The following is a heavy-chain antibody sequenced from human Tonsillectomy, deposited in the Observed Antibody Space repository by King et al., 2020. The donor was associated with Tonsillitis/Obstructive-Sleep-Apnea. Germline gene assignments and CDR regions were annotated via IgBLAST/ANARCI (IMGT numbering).Heavy chain of an antibody. J-gene: IGHJ4*02. CDR3: AKTTVTPYYFDY. CDR2: ISYDGSNK. CDR1: GFTFSSYG. D-gene: IGHD4-11*01. Sequence: VQLVESGGGVVQPGRSLRLSCAASGFTFSSYGMHWVRQAPGKGLEWVAGISYDGSNKYYADSVKGRFTISRDNSKNTLYLQMNSLRADDTAVYYCAKTTVTPYYFDYWGQGTLVTVSS. V-gene: IGHV3-30*18.